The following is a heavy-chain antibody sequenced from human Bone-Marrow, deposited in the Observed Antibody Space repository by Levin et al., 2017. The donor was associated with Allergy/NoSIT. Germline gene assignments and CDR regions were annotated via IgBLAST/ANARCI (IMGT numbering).Heavy chain of an antibody. D-gene: IGHD6-19*01. CDR2: ISGSGGST. CDR3: AKGSAVALYYYYYYMDV. Sequence: GESLKISCAASGFTFSSYAMSWVRQAPGKGLEWVSAISGSGGSTYYADSVKGRFTISRDNSKNTLYLQMNSLRAEDTAVYYCAKGSAVALYYYYYYMDVWGKGTTVTVSS. CDR1: GFTFSSYA. J-gene: IGHJ6*03. V-gene: IGHV3-23*01.